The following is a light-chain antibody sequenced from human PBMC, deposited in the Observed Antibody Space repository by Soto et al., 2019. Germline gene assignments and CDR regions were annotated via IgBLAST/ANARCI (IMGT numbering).Light chain of an antibody. V-gene: IGLV1-44*01. CDR1: SSNIGTNT. Sequence: QAVVTQPPSASGTPGQRVTISCSGGSSNIGTNTVNWYQQFPGTAPKLLIYSNNQRPSGVPDRFSDSKSGTSASLAISGLQSEDEADYYCAAWDDSLNGWVFGGGTKLTVL. CDR2: SNN. J-gene: IGLJ3*02. CDR3: AAWDDSLNGWV.